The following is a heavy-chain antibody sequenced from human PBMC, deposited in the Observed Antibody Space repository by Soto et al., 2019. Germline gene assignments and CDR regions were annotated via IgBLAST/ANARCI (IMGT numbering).Heavy chain of an antibody. CDR2: KYYSGIS. D-gene: IGHD1-26*01. J-gene: IGHJ4*02. Sequence: QVHLQESGPGLLKPSETLSLTCTVTRGSVSSQTHFWTWIRQPPGKGLEWIGYKYYSGISNYNPSLQSRVTISVDTSKNQFSVRLTSVTAADTAVYFCVREDMSGTYHFDAWGQGALVTVSS. CDR1: RGSVSSQTHF. CDR3: VREDMSGTYHFDA. V-gene: IGHV4-61*01.